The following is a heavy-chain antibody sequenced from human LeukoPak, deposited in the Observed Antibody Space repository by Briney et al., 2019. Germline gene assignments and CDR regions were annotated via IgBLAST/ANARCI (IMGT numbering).Heavy chain of an antibody. CDR3: ARDLEGYCSSTSCYAGWFDP. CDR1: DDSISSGAYY. V-gene: IGHV4-61*08. CDR2: IYYSGST. D-gene: IGHD2-2*01. Sequence: SETLSLTCTVSDDSISSGAYYWTWIRQPPGKGLEWIGYIYYSGSTNYNPSLKSRVTISVDTSKNQFSLKLSSVTAADTAVYYCARDLEGYCSSTSCYAGWFDPWGQGTLVTVSS. J-gene: IGHJ5*02.